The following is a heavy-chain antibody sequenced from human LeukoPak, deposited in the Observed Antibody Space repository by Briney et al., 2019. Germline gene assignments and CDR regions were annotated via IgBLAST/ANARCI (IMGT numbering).Heavy chain of an antibody. J-gene: IGHJ4*02. CDR1: GSTFSDYH. CDR2: INPKSGDA. Sequence: ASVKVSCKASGSTFSDYHINWVRQASGQGPEWMGWINPKSGDASYNQAFQGRVTMTRDTSISTAYMELIRLRSDDTAMYYCARGEYSNGYPYRLDSWGQGTLVTVSS. D-gene: IGHD3-16*01. V-gene: IGHV1-2*02. CDR3: ARGEYSNGYPYRLDS.